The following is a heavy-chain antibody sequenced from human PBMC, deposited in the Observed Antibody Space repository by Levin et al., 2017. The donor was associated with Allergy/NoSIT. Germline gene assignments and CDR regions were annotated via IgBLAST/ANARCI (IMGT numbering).Heavy chain of an antibody. J-gene: IGHJ4*02. CDR2: ISSDSNTI. CDR1: GFTFSTDH. Sequence: SCAASGFTFSTDHMNWVRQAPGKGLEWISYISSDSNTIHYADSVKGRFTISRDNAKNSLYLQMDSLRAEDTAVYYCAREWYWGFDYWGQGTLVTVSS. D-gene: IGHD7-27*01. CDR3: AREWYWGFDY. V-gene: IGHV3-48*01.